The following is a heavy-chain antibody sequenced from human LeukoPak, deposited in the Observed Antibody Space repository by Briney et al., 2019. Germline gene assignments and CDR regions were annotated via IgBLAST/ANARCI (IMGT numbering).Heavy chain of an antibody. Sequence: PSETLSLTCTVSGDSVSSYYWSWIRQPPGKGLEWIGYIYYSGSTNYNPSLKSRVTISVDTSKNQFSLKLSSVTAADTAVYYCARHTYYYGSGSYYSFDYWGQGTLVTVSS. J-gene: IGHJ4*02. CDR1: GDSVSSYY. D-gene: IGHD3-10*01. CDR2: IYYSGST. V-gene: IGHV4-59*08. CDR3: ARHTYYYGSGSYYSFDY.